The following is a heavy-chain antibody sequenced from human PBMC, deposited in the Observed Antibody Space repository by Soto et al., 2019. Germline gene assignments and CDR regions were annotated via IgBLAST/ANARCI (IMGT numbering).Heavy chain of an antibody. D-gene: IGHD3-3*01. CDR3: ARTKYYDFWSGYSYFDY. Sequence: QDELVQSGAEVKKPGASVKVSCKASGYTFTSYAMHWVRQAPGQRLEWMGWINAGNGNTKYSQKFQGRVTITRDTSASTAYMELSSLRSEDTAVYYCARTKYYDFWSGYSYFDYWGQGTLVTVSS. CDR2: INAGNGNT. V-gene: IGHV1-3*01. CDR1: GYTFTSYA. J-gene: IGHJ4*02.